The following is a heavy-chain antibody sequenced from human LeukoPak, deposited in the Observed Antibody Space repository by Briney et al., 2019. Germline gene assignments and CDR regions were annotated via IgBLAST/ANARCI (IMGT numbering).Heavy chain of an antibody. CDR3: ARSHQRVGIEDY. Sequence: GGSLRLSCAASGFTFSSYGMHWVRQAPGKGLEWVAFIKYEGSNKHNAESVKGRFTISRDNSKNTLYLQMNSLRADDTAVYYCARSHQRVGIEDYWGQGTLVTVSS. CDR1: GFTFSSYG. J-gene: IGHJ4*02. V-gene: IGHV3-33*01. D-gene: IGHD1-26*01. CDR2: IKYEGSNK.